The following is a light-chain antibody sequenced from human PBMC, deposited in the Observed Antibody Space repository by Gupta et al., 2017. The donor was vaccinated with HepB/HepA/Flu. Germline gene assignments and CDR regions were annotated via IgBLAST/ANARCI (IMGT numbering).Light chain of an antibody. CDR2: NNN. CDR3: ATWDDSPWSGV. V-gene: IGLV1-44*01. CDR1: SSNIGSNT. Sequence: QSVLTQPPSASGTPGQRVTISCSGSSSNIGSNTVNWYRQLPGTAPKLLIYNNNQRPSGVPDRFSGSKSGTSASLASSGLQSEDEADYYCATWDDSPWSGVFGGGTKLTVL. J-gene: IGLJ2*01.